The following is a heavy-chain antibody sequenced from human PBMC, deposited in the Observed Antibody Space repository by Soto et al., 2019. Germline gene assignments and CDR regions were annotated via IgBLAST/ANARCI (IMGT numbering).Heavy chain of an antibody. CDR2: IKSKNDGGTT. J-gene: IGHJ4*02. CDR1: GFGFTNSW. CDR3: TSAGQYCTSTTCKAY. V-gene: IGHV3-15*07. Sequence: EVQVVESGGGLVKPGGSLRLSCAASGFGFTNSWMNWVRQAPGKGLEWVGRIKSKNDGGTTDYAAPVQGRFTISRDDSKATIYLQMHSLKTEDTAVYYCTSAGQYCTSTTCKAYWGQGTPVTVSS. D-gene: IGHD2-2*01.